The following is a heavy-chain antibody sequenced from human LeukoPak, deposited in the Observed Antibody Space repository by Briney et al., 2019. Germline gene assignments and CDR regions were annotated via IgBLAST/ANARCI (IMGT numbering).Heavy chain of an antibody. V-gene: IGHV4-39*01. D-gene: IGHD2-2*01. CDR2: IYYSGST. CDR1: GGFISSSSYC. Sequence: SETLSLTCTVSGGFISSSSYCWGWIRQPPGKGLEWIGTIYYSGSTNYNPSLKSRITISEDAAKNQFSLKLSSVTAADTALYYCARGGIVVIPAVTRFDYWGQGTLITVSS. CDR3: ARGGIVVIPAVTRFDY. J-gene: IGHJ4*02.